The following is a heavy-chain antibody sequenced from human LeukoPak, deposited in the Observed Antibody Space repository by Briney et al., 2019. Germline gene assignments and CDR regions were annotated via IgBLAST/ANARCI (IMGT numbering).Heavy chain of an antibody. J-gene: IGHJ4*02. Sequence: GGSLRLSCVASGFTFSSYSMNWVRQAPGKGPEWVSYISSTSGIIDYAESVKGRFTISRDNAKNSLYLQMNSLRAEDTAVYYCARVSTGKYYFDYWGQGTLVTVSS. CDR1: GFTFSSYS. D-gene: IGHD2-8*02. CDR2: ISSTSGII. CDR3: ARVSTGKYYFDY. V-gene: IGHV3-48*01.